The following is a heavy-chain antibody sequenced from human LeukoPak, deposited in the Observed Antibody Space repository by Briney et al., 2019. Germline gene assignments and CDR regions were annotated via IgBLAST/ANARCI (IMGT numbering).Heavy chain of an antibody. D-gene: IGHD6-13*01. J-gene: IGHJ1*01. CDR3: SRTYSSSWQYFQH. CDR2: ISYDGSNK. CDR1: GFTLSSYG. Sequence: GGSLRLSCAASGFTLSSYGMHWVRQAPGKGLEWVAVISYDGSNKYYADPVKGRFTISRDNSKNTLYLQMNSLRAEDTAVYYCSRTYSSSWQYFQHWGQGTLVTVSS. V-gene: IGHV3-30*03.